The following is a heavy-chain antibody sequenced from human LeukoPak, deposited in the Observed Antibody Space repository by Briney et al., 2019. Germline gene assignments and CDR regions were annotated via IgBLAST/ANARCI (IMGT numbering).Heavy chain of an antibody. Sequence: PSETLSLTCTVSGGSVSSDDVYWSWIRQPPGKGLEWIGYIYYSGSTFYNPSLKSRLTISVDTSKNQFSLKLSSVTAADTAVYYCARRSSSWSFDYWGQGTLVTVSS. J-gene: IGHJ4*02. CDR1: GGSVSSDDVY. CDR3: ARRSSSWSFDY. V-gene: IGHV4-30-4*01. D-gene: IGHD6-13*01. CDR2: IYYSGST.